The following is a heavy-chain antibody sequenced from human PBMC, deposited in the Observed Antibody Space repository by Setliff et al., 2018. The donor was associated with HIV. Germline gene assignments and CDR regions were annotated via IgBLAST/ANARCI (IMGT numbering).Heavy chain of an antibody. J-gene: IGHJ5*02. CDR1: GFTFSSYR. D-gene: IGHD7-27*01. Sequence: LRLSCAASGFTFSSYRMNWVRQAPGKGLEWVSYISSGGHTVYHADSVKGRFTISRDNAKNSLSLQMDGLRAEDTAIYYCARLNWGPWGPGTLVTVSS. CDR3: ARLNWGP. V-gene: IGHV3-48*03. CDR2: ISSGGHTV.